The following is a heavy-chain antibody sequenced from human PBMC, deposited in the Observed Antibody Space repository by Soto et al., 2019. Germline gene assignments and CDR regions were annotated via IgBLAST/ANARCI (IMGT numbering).Heavy chain of an antibody. CDR3: ARGGGFSSPFDP. V-gene: IGHV4-59*08. CDR1: GGSISSYY. CDR2: IYYSGST. Sequence: SETLSLTCTVSGGSISSYYWSWIRQPPGKGLEWIGYIYYSGSTNYNPSLKSRVTISVDTSKNQFSLKLSSVTAADTAVYYCARGGGFSSPFDPWGQGTLVTVSS. J-gene: IGHJ5*02. D-gene: IGHD6-13*01.